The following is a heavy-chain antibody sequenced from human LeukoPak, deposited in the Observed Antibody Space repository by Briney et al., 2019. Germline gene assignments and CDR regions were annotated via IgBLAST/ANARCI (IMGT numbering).Heavy chain of an antibody. V-gene: IGHV4-34*01. CDR1: GGSFSGYY. CDR3: ARELPRLRYFDWLFDDDAFDI. Sequence: PAETLSLTCAVYGGSFSGYYWSWIRQPPGKGLEWIGEINHSGSTNYNPSLKSRVTISVDTSKNQFSLKLSSVTAADTAVYYCARELPRLRYFDWLFDDDAFDIWGQGTMVTVPS. CDR2: INHSGST. D-gene: IGHD3-9*01. J-gene: IGHJ3*02.